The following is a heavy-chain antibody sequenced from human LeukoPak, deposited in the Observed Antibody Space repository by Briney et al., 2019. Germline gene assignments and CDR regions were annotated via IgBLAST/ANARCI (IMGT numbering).Heavy chain of an antibody. Sequence: PSETLSLTCTVSGGSISSYYWSWIQQPPGKGLEWIGYIYYSGSTNYNPSLKSRVTISVGTSKNQFSLKLSSVTAADTAVYYCASGGWSYFDYWGQGTLVTVSS. D-gene: IGHD3-16*01. J-gene: IGHJ4*02. V-gene: IGHV4-59*01. CDR3: ASGGWSYFDY. CDR2: IYYSGST. CDR1: GGSISSYY.